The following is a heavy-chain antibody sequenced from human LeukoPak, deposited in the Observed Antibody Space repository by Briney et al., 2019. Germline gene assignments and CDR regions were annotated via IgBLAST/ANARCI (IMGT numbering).Heavy chain of an antibody. CDR1: GFTFSTSW. J-gene: IGHJ4*02. D-gene: IGHD4-11*01. CDR3: ARDAAYSSFDY. V-gene: IGHV3-7*05. CDR2: IKEDGTKL. Sequence: GGSLRLSCAASGFTFSTSWMTWVRQAPGKGLEWVATIKEDGTKLNYVGSVRGRFTISRDNARNSLFLQMNSLRAEDTAVYFCARDAAYSSFDYWGQGTLVTVPS.